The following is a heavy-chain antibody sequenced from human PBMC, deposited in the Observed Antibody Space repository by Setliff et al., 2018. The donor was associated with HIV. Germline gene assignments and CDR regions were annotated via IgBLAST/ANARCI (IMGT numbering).Heavy chain of an antibody. D-gene: IGHD3-22*01. V-gene: IGHV4-34*01. Sequence: SETLSLTCAVYGGSFSAYYWTWIRQPPGKGLEWIGEINHSGSTNYNPSLKSRVTISVDTSKNQSSLKLRSVTAADTAIYYCARSDLDNGSGYFDYYSYYMDVWGRGTTVTVSS. CDR3: ARSDLDNGSGYFDYYSYYMDV. CDR2: INHSGST. CDR1: GGSFSAYY. J-gene: IGHJ6*03.